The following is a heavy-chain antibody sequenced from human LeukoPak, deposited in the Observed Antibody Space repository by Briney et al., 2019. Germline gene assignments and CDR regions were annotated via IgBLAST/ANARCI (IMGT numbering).Heavy chain of an antibody. CDR3: ARESYDSTGVGY. CDR1: GFPFSNYW. V-gene: IGHV3-7*03. J-gene: IGHJ4*02. Sequence: GGSLRLSCAASGFPFSNYWMSWVRQAPGKGLEWVASIKQDGGEEFYVDSVKGRFSISRDNSKNTLYLQMNSLRAEDTAVYYCARESYDSTGVGYWGQGTLVTVSS. CDR2: IKQDGGEE. D-gene: IGHD3-22*01.